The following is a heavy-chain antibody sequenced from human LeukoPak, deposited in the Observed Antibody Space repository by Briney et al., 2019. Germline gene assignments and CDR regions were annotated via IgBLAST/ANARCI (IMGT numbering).Heavy chain of an antibody. CDR3: ARGAGAGYNLQPFDY. CDR1: GFSISSYY. CDR2: IYYSGST. D-gene: IGHD5-24*01. Sequence: SGTLSLTCTVSGFSISSYYWSWIRQPPGKGLEWIWYIYYSGSTKYNPSLKSRVSTSVDTSKNQFSLKLSSVTAADTAVYYCARGAGAGYNLQPFDYWGQGTLVTVSS. J-gene: IGHJ4*02. V-gene: IGHV4-59*08.